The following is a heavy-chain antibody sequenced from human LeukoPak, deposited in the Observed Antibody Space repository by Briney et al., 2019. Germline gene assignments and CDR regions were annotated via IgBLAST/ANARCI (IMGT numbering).Heavy chain of an antibody. Sequence: GASVKVSCKASGYTFTSYDINWVRQATGQGLEWMGWMNPNSGNTGYAQKFQGRVTITRNTSISTAYMELSSLRSEDTAVYYRARVARYSNMMGAFDIWGQGTMVTVSS. CDR3: ARVARYSNMMGAFDI. D-gene: IGHD4-11*01. J-gene: IGHJ3*02. CDR1: GYTFTSYD. V-gene: IGHV1-8*03. CDR2: MNPNSGNT.